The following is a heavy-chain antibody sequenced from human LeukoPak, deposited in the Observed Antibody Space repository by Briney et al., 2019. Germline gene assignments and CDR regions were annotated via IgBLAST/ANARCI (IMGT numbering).Heavy chain of an antibody. CDR2: MNPNSGNT. Sequence: VASVKVSRKASGYTFTSYDINWVRQATGQGLEWMGWMNPNSGNTGYAQKFQGRVTITRNTSISTAYMELSSLRSEDTAVYYCARVRGGCSGGSCYSDYWGQGTLVTVSS. J-gene: IGHJ4*02. D-gene: IGHD2-15*01. CDR3: ARVRGGCSGGSCYSDY. V-gene: IGHV1-8*03. CDR1: GYTFTSYD.